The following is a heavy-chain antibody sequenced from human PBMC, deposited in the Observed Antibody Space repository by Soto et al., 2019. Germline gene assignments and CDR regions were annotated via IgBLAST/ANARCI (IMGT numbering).Heavy chain of an antibody. D-gene: IGHD3-3*01. CDR2: IIPITDIT. CDR3: ARDRITTRGDAFDL. CDR1: GGTFSTYL. V-gene: IGHV1-69*04. J-gene: IGHJ3*01. Sequence: QVQLVQSGAEVKKPGSSVKVSCKAPGGTFSTYLISWVRQAPGQGLEWMGRIIPITDITNYAQKFQGRVTITADKSTSTAYMELSSLRSEDTAVYYCARDRITTRGDAFDLWGQGTMVTVSS.